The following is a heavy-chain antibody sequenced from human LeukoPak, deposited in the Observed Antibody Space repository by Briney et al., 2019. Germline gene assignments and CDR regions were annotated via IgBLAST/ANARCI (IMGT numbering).Heavy chain of an antibody. J-gene: IGHJ4*02. D-gene: IGHD6-19*01. Sequence: GGSLRLSCAASGFTFSSYAMSWVRQAPGKGLEWVSAISGSGDSTYYADSVKCRFTISRDNSKNTLYLQMKSLRAEDTAVYCCARYRYSSGWYYFEHWGQGILVTVSS. CDR1: GFTFSSYA. V-gene: IGHV3-23*01. CDR3: ARYRYSSGWYYFEH. CDR2: ISGSGDST.